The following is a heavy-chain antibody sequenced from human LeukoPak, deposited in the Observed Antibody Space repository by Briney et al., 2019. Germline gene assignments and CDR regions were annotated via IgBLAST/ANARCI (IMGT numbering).Heavy chain of an antibody. J-gene: IGHJ4*02. CDR1: GFTFSAYA. Sequence: GSLRLSCEASGFTFSAYAMTWVRQAPGKGLEWVSSIGSDNKPHYSESVKGRFAISRDNSKNTLYLQMNSLRVEDTAVYYCAKGPRASGWTYFDYWGQGTLVTVSS. V-gene: IGHV3-23*05. D-gene: IGHD6-19*01. CDR3: AKGPRASGWTYFDY. CDR2: IGSDNKP.